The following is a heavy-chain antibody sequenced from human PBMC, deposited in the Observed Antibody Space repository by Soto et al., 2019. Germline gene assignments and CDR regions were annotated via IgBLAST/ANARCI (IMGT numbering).Heavy chain of an antibody. Sequence: EVQLVESGGDWVKPGGSLRLSCGASGFIFSDAWMNWVRQAPGKGLEWVGRIKSKVDGGTTDYSAPVTGRFNISRDDSKNTLYLQMNSLRTDDTGVYYCSTDRGGYYFGMDVWGPGTTVSVS. CDR2: IKSKVDGGTT. CDR1: GFIFSDAW. V-gene: IGHV3-15*07. J-gene: IGHJ6*02. CDR3: STDRGGYYFGMDV. D-gene: IGHD3-22*01.